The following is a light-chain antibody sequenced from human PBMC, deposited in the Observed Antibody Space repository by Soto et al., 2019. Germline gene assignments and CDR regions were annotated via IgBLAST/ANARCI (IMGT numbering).Light chain of an antibody. CDR1: SSDVGGYNY. J-gene: IGLJ2*01. Sequence: QSALTQPPSASGSPGQSVTISCTGTSSDVGGYNYVSWYQQHPGKAPKLMIYEVSKRPSGVPDRFSGSKSGNTASLTVSGLQXEDEADYYCSSYAGSNNHVVFGGGTKVTVL. CDR2: EVS. CDR3: SSYAGSNNHVV. V-gene: IGLV2-8*01.